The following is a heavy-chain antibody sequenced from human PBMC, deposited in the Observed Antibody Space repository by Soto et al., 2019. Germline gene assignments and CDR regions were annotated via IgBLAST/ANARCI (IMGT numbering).Heavy chain of an antibody. CDR1: GGTFSSYA. CDR3: ERGQQQLAPGGFDH. CDR2: IIPIFGTA. V-gene: IGHV1-69*01. Sequence: QVQLVQSGAEVKKPGSSVKVSCKASGGTFSSYAIRWVRQAPGQGLEWMGGIIPIFGTANYAQKFQGRVTITADESTSTAYMELSSLRSEDTAVYACERGQQQLAPGGFDHWGQGTLVTVSS. D-gene: IGHD6-13*01. J-gene: IGHJ5*02.